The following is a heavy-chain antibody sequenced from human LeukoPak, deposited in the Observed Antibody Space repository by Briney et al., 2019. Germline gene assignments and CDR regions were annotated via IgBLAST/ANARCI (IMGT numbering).Heavy chain of an antibody. Sequence: GGSLRLSCAASGFPFSGSAMHWVRQASGKGLEWVGRIRSKANSYATAYAASVKGRFTISRDDSKNTAYLQMNSLKTEDTAVYYCTSSGDVTPEAFEIWGQGTMVTVSS. V-gene: IGHV3-73*01. D-gene: IGHD4-23*01. CDR2: IRSKANSYAT. CDR3: TSSGDVTPEAFEI. J-gene: IGHJ3*02. CDR1: GFPFSGSA.